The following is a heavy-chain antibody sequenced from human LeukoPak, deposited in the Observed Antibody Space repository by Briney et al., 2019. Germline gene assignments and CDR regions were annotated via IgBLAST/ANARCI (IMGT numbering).Heavy chain of an antibody. CDR2: ITPKDGGT. CDR3: ARGKRSITIFGVVDY. CDR1: GYTFTGYY. V-gene: IGHV1-2*02. J-gene: IGHJ4*02. D-gene: IGHD3-3*01. Sequence: ASVRVSCKTSGYTFTGYYVHWVRQAPGQGLEWMGWITPKDGGTIFAPKFQGRVTMTRDTSISTAYMDLTSLTSDDTAMYYCARGKRSITIFGVVDYWGQGTLVTVSS.